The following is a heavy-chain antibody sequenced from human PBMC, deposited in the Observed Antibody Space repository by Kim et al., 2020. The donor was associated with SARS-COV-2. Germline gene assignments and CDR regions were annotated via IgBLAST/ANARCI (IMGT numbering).Heavy chain of an antibody. CDR1: GFTFSTYA. J-gene: IGHJ4*02. CDR2: ISDSGLRT. V-gene: IGHV3-23*01. Sequence: GGSLRLSCAASGFTFSTYAMSWARQAPGKGLEWVSTISDSGLRTQYADSVKGRFTISRDNSRSTLFLQMNYVRAEDTAIYYCEASDYWGQGSLVTVSS. CDR3: EASDY.